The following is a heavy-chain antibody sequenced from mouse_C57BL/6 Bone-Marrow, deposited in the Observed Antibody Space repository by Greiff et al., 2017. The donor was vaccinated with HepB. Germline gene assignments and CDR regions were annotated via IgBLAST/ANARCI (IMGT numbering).Heavy chain of an antibody. CDR2: IYPRSGNT. CDR1: GYTFTSYG. CDR3: ARFVHWYFDV. Sequence: VQLQQSGPELARPGASVKLSCKASGYTFTSYGISWVKQRTGQGLEWIGEIYPRSGNTYYNEKFKGKATLTADKSDSTAYMELRSLTSEDSAVYVGARFVHWYFDVWGTGTTVTVSS. J-gene: IGHJ1*03. V-gene: IGHV1-81*01.